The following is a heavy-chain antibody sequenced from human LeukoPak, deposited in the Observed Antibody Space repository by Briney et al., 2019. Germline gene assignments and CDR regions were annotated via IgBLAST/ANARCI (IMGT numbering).Heavy chain of an antibody. J-gene: IGHJ4*02. Sequence: ASVKVSCKASGYTFTAYYMHWVRQAPGQGLEWVGWINPSSGGTSYAQKFQGRVIMTRDTSISTAHMELSRLRSDDTAVYYCASPSNYGSGSQLNYWGQGTLVTVSS. CDR3: ASPSNYGSGSQLNY. CDR2: INPSSGGT. D-gene: IGHD3-10*01. V-gene: IGHV1-2*02. CDR1: GYTFTAYY.